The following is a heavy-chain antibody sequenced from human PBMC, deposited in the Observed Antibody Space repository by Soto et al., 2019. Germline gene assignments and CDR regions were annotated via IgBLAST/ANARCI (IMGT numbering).Heavy chain of an antibody. D-gene: IGHD2-15*01. CDR2: ISTSGGTT. CDR1: GFTFSGYG. CDR3: AKEYYCSGGTCYPDN. V-gene: IGHV3-23*01. Sequence: EVQLLESGGGLVQPGGSLRLSCAGSGFTFSGYGMNWVRQAPGKGLEWVSGISTSGGTTYYADSVKGRFTISRDNSKNTLYLQMNSLRAEDTAVYYCAKEYYCSGGTCYPDNWGQGTLVTVSS. J-gene: IGHJ4*02.